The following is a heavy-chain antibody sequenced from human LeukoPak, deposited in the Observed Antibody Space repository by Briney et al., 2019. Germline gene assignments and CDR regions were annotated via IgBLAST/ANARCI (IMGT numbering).Heavy chain of an antibody. CDR2: ISYDGSNK. D-gene: IGHD3-3*01. CDR3: ARDITIFGVSYAFDI. CDR1: GFTFSSYA. Sequence: GGSLRLSCAASGFTFSSYAMHWVRQAPGKGLEWVAVISYDGSNKYYADSVKGRFTISRDNSKNTLYLQMNSLRAEDTAVYYCARDITIFGVSYAFDIWGQGTMVTVSS. V-gene: IGHV3-30-3*01. J-gene: IGHJ3*02.